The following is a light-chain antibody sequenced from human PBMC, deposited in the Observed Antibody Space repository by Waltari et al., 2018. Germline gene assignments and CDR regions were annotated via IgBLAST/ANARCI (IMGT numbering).Light chain of an antibody. Sequence: SSELTQDPAVSVALGQTVRITCQADSLRSYYESRYQQKPGQTSVLVINGKNNRPSGIPDRVCGSSSGNTASLTITGAQAEEEADYYCNSRYSSGNYVVFGGGTKLTVL. J-gene: IGLJ2*01. CDR3: NSRYSSGNYVV. CDR2: GKN. CDR1: SLRSYY. V-gene: IGLV3-19*01.